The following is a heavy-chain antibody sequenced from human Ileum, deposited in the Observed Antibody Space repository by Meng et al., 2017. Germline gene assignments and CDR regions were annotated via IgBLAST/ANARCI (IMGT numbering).Heavy chain of an antibody. CDR3: ARRAHYGDPPR. D-gene: IGHD4-17*01. CDR1: SGSFTNNNYY. V-gene: IGHV4-39*01. Sequence: QLRLQESGPGLVKPSLTLSLTCSVSSGSFTNNNYYWVWIRRPPGKGLEWIGSIYYGGSTYYNPSLKSRVTISVDTSTNQFSLKLISVTAADTAVYYCARRAHYGDPPRWGQGTLVTVSS. CDR2: IYYGGST. J-gene: IGHJ4*02.